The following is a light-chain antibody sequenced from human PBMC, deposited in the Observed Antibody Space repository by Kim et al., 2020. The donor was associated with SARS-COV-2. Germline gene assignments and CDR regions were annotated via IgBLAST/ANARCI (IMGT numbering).Light chain of an antibody. V-gene: IGKV1-5*03. CDR2: STS. CDR3: QQYHTYPLT. Sequence: DIQMTQSPSTLSASVGDRVTFTCRASQYIGTLLAWFHQKPGKAPNLLIYSTSNLESGVPSRFSGSGSGTEFTLTISSLQPDDFATYYCQQYHTYPLTFGEGTKVDIK. J-gene: IGKJ4*01. CDR1: QYIGTL.